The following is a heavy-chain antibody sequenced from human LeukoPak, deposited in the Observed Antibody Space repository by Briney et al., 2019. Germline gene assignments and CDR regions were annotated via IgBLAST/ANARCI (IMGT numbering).Heavy chain of an antibody. J-gene: IGHJ6*02. V-gene: IGHV1-8*01. D-gene: IGHD6-13*01. CDR1: GYTFTSYD. CDR2: MNPNSGNT. CDR3: ARGSSSWYRGFYYYYYGMDV. Sequence: GASVKVSCKASGYTFTSYDINWVRQATGQGLEWMGWMNPNSGNTGYAQKFQGRVTMTRNTSISTAYMELSSLRSEDTAVYYCARGSSSWYRGFYYYYYGMDVWGQGTTVTVSS.